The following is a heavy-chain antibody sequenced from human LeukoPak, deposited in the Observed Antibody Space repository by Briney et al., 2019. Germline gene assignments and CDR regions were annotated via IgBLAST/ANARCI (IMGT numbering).Heavy chain of an antibody. D-gene: IGHD3-10*01. CDR3: ANHCPGSYYGGFDP. Sequence: PGGSLRLSCAASGFTFSSYGMHWVRQAPGKGLEWVAFIRYDGSNKYYADSVKGRFTISRDNSKNTLYLQMNSLRAEDTAVYYCANHCPGSYYGGFDPWGQGTLVTVSS. J-gene: IGHJ5*02. CDR2: IRYDGSNK. CDR1: GFTFSSYG. V-gene: IGHV3-30*02.